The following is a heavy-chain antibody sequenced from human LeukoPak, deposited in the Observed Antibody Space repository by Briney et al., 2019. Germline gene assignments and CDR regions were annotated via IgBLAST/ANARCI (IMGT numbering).Heavy chain of an antibody. Sequence: SETLSLTCAGYGGSFSGYYWSWIRQPPGKGLEWIGEIKHSGSTNYNPSLKSRVTISVDTSKNQFSLKLSSVTAADTAVYYCARDGFWSGYLARHYYYYYMDVWGKGTTVTVSS. CDR2: IKHSGST. J-gene: IGHJ6*03. D-gene: IGHD3-3*01. CDR3: ARDGFWSGYLARHYYYYYMDV. CDR1: GGSFSGYY. V-gene: IGHV4-34*01.